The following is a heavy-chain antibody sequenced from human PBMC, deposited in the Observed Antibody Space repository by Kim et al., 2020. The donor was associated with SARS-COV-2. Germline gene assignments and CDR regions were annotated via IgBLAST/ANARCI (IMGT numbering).Heavy chain of an antibody. CDR3: TRDCSSGTCFRTQDA. J-gene: IGHJ3*01. Sequence: GGSLRLSCTASGFSVVDYALSWFRRAPGKGLEWVGVIRSTDYGGTSEYAASVKGRFTISRDDARSIAYLQMNSLKTEDTAMYYCTRDCSSGTCFRTQDA. CDR2: IRSTDYGGTS. CDR1: GFSVVDYA. V-gene: IGHV3-49*03. D-gene: IGHD2-2*01.